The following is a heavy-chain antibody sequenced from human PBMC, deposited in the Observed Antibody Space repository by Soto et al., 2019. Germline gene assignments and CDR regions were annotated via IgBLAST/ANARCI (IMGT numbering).Heavy chain of an antibody. CDR3: ARDLAKQRDYGDYGWFDP. D-gene: IGHD4-17*01. CDR2: IWYDGSNK. J-gene: IGHJ5*02. CDR1: GFTFSSYG. V-gene: IGHV3-33*01. Sequence: GGSLRLSCAASGFTFSSYGMHWVRQAPGKGLEWVAVIWYDGSNKYYADSVKGRFTISRDNSKNTLYLQMNSLRAEDTAVYYCARDLAKQRDYGDYGWFDPWGQGTLVTVSS.